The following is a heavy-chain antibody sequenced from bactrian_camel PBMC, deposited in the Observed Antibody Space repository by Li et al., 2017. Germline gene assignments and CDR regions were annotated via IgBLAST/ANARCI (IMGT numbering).Heavy chain of an antibody. V-gene: IGHV3S25*01. CDR3: AASVKDYCPSWAQGYNY. J-gene: IGHJ4*01. D-gene: IGHD1*01. CDR1: EDRYSRYC. CDR2: IDGGGGSS. Sequence: VESGGGSVQAGGSLRLSCAASEDRYSRYCMGWFRQAPGKEREGVAVIDGGGGSSHYADSVKGRFTISRDIASDTTYLQMNSLTSEDTAMYYCAASVKDYCPSWAQGYNYWGQGTQVTVS.